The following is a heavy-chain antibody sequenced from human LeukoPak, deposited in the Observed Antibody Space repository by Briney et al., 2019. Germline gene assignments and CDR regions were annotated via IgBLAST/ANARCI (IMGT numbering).Heavy chain of an antibody. D-gene: IGHD3-22*01. CDR3: ARGGYYDSRGYYYVLDY. V-gene: IGHV4-38-2*02. J-gene: IGHJ4*02. CDR2: IYHSGST. CDR1: GYSISSGYY. Sequence: PSETLSLTCTVSGYSISSGYYWGWIWQPPGKGLEWIGSIYHSGSTYYNPSLKSRVTISVDTSKNQFSLKLSSVTAADTAVYYCARGGYYDSRGYYYVLDYWGQGTLVTVSS.